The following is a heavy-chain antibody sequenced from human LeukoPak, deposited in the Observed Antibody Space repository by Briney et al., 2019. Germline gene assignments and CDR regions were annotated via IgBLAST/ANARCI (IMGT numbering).Heavy chain of an antibody. J-gene: IGHJ3*02. CDR2: ISNDNGIT. V-gene: IGHV1-18*01. D-gene: IGHD3-22*01. Sequence: ASVKVSCKTSGYSFPTYGISWVRQAPGQGLEWMGWISNDNGITNYAPQFQGRVTLDTETYTSTAYMELRNLRSDDTAVYYCARGLYEDASAYYYDSSGDDAFDIWGQGTMVTVSS. CDR3: ARGLYEDASAYYYDSSGDDAFDI. CDR1: GYSFPTYG.